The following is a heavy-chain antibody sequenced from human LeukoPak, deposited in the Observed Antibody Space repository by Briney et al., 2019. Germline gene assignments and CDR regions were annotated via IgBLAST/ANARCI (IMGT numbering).Heavy chain of an antibody. J-gene: IGHJ4*02. CDR2: IYYSGAT. V-gene: IGHV4-39*07. CDR3: AGLGDGRTFDS. CDR1: GVSITRSNYY. Sequence: SETLSLTCTVSGVSITRSNYYWGWIRQPPGKGLEWIGSIYYSGATFYNPSLKSRVTISVDTSKNQFSLKLSSVTAADTAVYYCAGLGDGRTFDSWGQGTLVTVSS. D-gene: IGHD2-21*01.